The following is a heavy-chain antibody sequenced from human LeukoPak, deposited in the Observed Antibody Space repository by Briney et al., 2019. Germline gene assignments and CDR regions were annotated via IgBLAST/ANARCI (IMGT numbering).Heavy chain of an antibody. CDR1: GFTFSTFA. D-gene: IGHD6-13*01. CDR2: ISYDGRNK. Sequence: GRSLRLSCVASGFTFSTFAMHWVRQAPGKGLEWAAVISYDGRNKYYADSVKGRFTISRDNSNNTLYLQMNSLGAGDTAVFYCARGWSFDYWGQGTVVTVSS. V-gene: IGHV3-30*04. J-gene: IGHJ4*02. CDR3: ARGWSFDY.